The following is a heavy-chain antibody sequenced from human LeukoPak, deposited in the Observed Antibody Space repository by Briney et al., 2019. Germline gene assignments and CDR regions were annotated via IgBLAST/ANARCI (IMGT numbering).Heavy chain of an antibody. D-gene: IGHD6-19*01. Sequence: GGSLRLSCAGSGFTFSSYGMHWVRQAPGKGLEWVAVISYDGSNKYYADSVEGRFTTSRDNSKNTLYLQMNSLRAEDTAMYYCAKDRGSSGWFDYWGQGTLVTVSS. J-gene: IGHJ4*02. CDR1: GFTFSSYG. V-gene: IGHV3-30*18. CDR3: AKDRGSSGWFDY. CDR2: ISYDGSNK.